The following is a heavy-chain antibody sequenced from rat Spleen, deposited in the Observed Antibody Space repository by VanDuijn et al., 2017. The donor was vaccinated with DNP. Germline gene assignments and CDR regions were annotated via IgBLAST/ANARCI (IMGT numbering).Heavy chain of an antibody. CDR1: GYSITSSYR. J-gene: IGHJ3*01. CDR2: IYGPGST. D-gene: IGHD1-10*01. V-gene: IGHV3-3*01. CDR3: ASSFNNYWDWFAY. Sequence: EVHLQESGPGLVKPSQSLSLTCSVTGYSITSSYRWNWIRKFPGNKLEWMGYIYGPGSTNYNPSLKSRVSITRDTSKNQFFLQVNSVTTEDTATYYCASSFNNYWDWFAYWGQGTLVTVSS.